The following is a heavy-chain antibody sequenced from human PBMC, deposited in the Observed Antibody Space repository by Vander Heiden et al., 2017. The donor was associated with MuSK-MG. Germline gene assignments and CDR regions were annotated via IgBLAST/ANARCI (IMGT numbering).Heavy chain of an antibody. Sequence: EVQLLESGGGLVQPGGSLGLSCAASGFPFSSYAMSWVRQAPGKGLEWVSAISGSGGSTYYADSVKGRFTISRDNSKNTLYLQMNSLRAEDTAVYYCTIAVASRRDYFDYWGQGTLVTVSS. CDR3: TIAVASRRDYFDY. J-gene: IGHJ4*02. D-gene: IGHD6-19*01. CDR1: GFPFSSYA. CDR2: ISGSGGST. V-gene: IGHV3-23*01.